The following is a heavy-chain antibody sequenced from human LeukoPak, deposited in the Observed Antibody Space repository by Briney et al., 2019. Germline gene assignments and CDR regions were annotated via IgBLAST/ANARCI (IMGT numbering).Heavy chain of an antibody. CDR2: INPNSGGT. CDR1: GYTFTGYY. Sequence: ASVKVSCKASGYTFTGYYMHWVRQATGHGLEWMGWINPNSGGTKYAQKIQGRVTMKRVTSISTVYMELSRLKSDDTAVYYCSRASYYGSGSYRFVSYYYGMDVWGQGTTVTVSS. CDR3: SRASYYGSGSYRFVSYYYGMDV. V-gene: IGHV1-2*02. J-gene: IGHJ6*02. D-gene: IGHD3-10*01.